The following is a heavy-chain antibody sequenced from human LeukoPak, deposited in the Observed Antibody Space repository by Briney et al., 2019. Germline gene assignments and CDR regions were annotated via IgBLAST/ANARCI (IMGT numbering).Heavy chain of an antibody. D-gene: IGHD5-12*01. CDR2: ISNGGHHT. CDR1: GISFNNYG. CDR3: AKVISSYSGYDSY. J-gene: IGHJ4*02. Sequence: GGSLRLSCAASGISFNNYGMSWVCQAPGKRLEWVSSISNGGHHTYYADSVRGRFTISRDNSKNTLYLQMDSLRAADTAVYYCAKVISSYSGYDSYWGQGTLVTVSS. V-gene: IGHV3-23*01.